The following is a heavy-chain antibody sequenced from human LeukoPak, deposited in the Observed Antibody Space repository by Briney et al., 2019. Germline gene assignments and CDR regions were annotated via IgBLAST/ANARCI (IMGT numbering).Heavy chain of an antibody. CDR2: IYTSGST. Sequence: SETLSLTCTVSGGSISSGSYYWGWSRQPGGKGLEWIERIYTSGSTNYNPSLKSPVTISVDTSKKQYSLKLSSVTAADTAVYYCARDVIEGPAGYFDYWGQGTLVIVSS. D-gene: IGHD6-13*01. CDR3: ARDVIEGPAGYFDY. CDR1: GGSISSGSYY. J-gene: IGHJ4*02. V-gene: IGHV4-61*02.